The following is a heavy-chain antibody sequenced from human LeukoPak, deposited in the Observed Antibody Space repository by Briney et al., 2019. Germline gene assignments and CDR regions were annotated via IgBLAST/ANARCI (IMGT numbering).Heavy chain of an antibody. CDR1: RFTFSTYR. D-gene: IGHD2-15*01. CDR3: ARLAHAAFDI. Sequence: AQTLTLSSAASRFTFSTYRMNWVRQAPAKGLEWVSYTSSSSSTIYYADSVKCRFTISRDNAKNSLYLQMNSLRAEDTGAYYCARLAHAAFDIWGQGTLAPVSS. CDR2: TSSSSSTI. V-gene: IGHV3-48*01. J-gene: IGHJ3*02.